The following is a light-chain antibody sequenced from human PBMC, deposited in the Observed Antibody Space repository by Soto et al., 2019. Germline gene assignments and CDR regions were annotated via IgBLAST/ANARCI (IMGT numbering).Light chain of an antibody. Sequence: QSALTQPACVSGSSGQSITISCTDTSSDVGGYNYVSWYQQHPGKAPKFMIYDVSNRPSGVSNRFSGSKSGNTASLTISGLQAEDEADYYCCSYTTSNTRQIVFGTGTKVTVL. CDR3: CSYTTSNTRQIV. CDR1: SSDVGGYNY. CDR2: DVS. J-gene: IGLJ1*01. V-gene: IGLV2-14*01.